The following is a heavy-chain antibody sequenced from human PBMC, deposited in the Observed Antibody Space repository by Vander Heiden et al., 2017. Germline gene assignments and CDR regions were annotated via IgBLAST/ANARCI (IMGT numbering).Heavy chain of an antibody. Sequence: EVQLVEPGGGLVQPGRSLRLSCAASGSTFDDYAMHWVRQGPGKGLEWVSGISWNSGSIGYADSVKGRFTISRDNAKNSLYLQMNSLRAEDTALYYCAKDSSGWSKGGSFDYWGQGTLVTVSS. J-gene: IGHJ4*02. CDR2: ISWNSGSI. CDR3: AKDSSGWSKGGSFDY. D-gene: IGHD6-19*01. CDR1: GSTFDDYA. V-gene: IGHV3-9*01.